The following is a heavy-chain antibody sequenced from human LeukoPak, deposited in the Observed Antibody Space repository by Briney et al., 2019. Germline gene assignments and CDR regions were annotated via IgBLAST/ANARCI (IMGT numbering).Heavy chain of an antibody. Sequence: AASVKVSCKASGYTFTNFDINWVRQASGQGLEWVGWKNPNSGSTGYAQKFQGRVTMTRNTSIGTAYMELSSLRSDDTAVYYCARAILGMIIRAFDPWGQGTLVTVSS. V-gene: IGHV1-8*01. CDR2: KNPNSGST. D-gene: IGHD3-3*01. CDR3: ARAILGMIIRAFDP. J-gene: IGHJ5*02. CDR1: GYTFTNFD.